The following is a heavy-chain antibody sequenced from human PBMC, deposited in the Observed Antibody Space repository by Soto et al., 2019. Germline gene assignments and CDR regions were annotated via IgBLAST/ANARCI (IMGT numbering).Heavy chain of an antibody. D-gene: IGHD6-6*01. V-gene: IGHV3-11*01. CDR1: GFTFSDYY. CDR3: ARDLVAVSGGVYGSSSGGYFFDF. CDR2: ISNSGRTL. Sequence: QVQLVESGGGLVKPGGSLRLSCAASGFTFSDYYMSWIRQAPGKGLEWVSYISNSGRTLYYADSMKGRFTISRDNAKNSLYLQMNSLRSEDTAVYYCARDLVAVSGGVYGSSSGGYFFDFWGQGTLVTVSS. J-gene: IGHJ4*02.